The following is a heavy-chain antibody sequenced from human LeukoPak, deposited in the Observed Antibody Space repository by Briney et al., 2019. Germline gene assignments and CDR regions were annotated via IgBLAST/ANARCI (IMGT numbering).Heavy chain of an antibody. CDR3: AGGFYYYYMDV. D-gene: IGHD3-16*01. Sequence: GGSLRLSCAASRFTFSAYAMTWVRQAPGKGLEWISGITGSADTTYYADSVKGRFTISRDNSRNTLYLQLNSLRADDTAVYYCAGGFYYYYMDVWGKGTTVTVSS. V-gene: IGHV3-23*01. J-gene: IGHJ6*03. CDR2: ITGSADTT. CDR1: RFTFSAYA.